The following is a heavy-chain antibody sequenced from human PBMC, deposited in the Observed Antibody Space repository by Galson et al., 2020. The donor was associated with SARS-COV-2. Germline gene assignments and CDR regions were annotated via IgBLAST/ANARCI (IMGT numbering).Heavy chain of an antibody. CDR2: IHYDGST. D-gene: IGHD6-13*01. Sequence: GESLKISCAASGFAFSSSWMHWVRQAPGKGLVWVSRIHYDGSTSYADSVQGRFSISSDNAINMLFLQMSSLRVDDTAVYYCVKEEAGAGNWYFDLWSRGTLVTVTS. V-gene: IGHV3-74*01. CDR1: GFAFSSSW. CDR3: VKEEAGAGNWYFDL. J-gene: IGHJ2*01.